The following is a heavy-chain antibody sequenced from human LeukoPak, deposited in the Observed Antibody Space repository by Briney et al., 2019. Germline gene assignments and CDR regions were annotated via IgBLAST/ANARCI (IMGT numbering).Heavy chain of an antibody. Sequence: SETLSLTCTVTGGSMTEKYWNWIRQAPGKGPEWLGSVYYTGSTRVTPSLKSRLTVSMDTAQNQFSLTLTSVTPADTAVYFCAGTLMSGYSYPFGFWGQGTLVTVSS. D-gene: IGHD5-18*01. CDR3: AGTLMSGYSYPFGF. V-gene: IGHV4-59*01. CDR1: GGSMTEKY. J-gene: IGHJ4*02. CDR2: VYYTGST.